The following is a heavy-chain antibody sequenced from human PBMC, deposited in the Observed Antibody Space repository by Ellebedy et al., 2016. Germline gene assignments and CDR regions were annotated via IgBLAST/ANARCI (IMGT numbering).Heavy chain of an antibody. J-gene: IGHJ6*02. CDR3: AKECGGDCYSGVLSYYYGMDV. Sequence: GESLKISXAASGFTFSSYAMSWVRQAPGKGLEWVSAISGSGGTTYYADSVKGRFTISRDTSKNTLYLQMKSLRADDTAAYFCAKECGGDCYSGVLSYYYGMDVWGQGTTVTVS. V-gene: IGHV3-23*01. D-gene: IGHD2-21*02. CDR1: GFTFSSYA. CDR2: ISGSGGTT.